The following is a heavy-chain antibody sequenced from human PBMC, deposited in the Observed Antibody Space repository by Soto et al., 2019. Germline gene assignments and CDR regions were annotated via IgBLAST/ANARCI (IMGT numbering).Heavy chain of an antibody. CDR2: FSAGGRA. V-gene: IGHV3-23*01. Sequence: QLLESGGGLVQPGGSLRLSCEASGFSFISYALSWVRQAPGKGLEWVSTFSAGGRAYYADSVKGRFTIAKDTSTNTLRMQASSLRAEDTAVYYCAKESMPQHYGDTLFDYWGQGTRVTVSS. J-gene: IGHJ4*02. CDR3: AKESMPQHYGDTLFDY. D-gene: IGHD4-17*01. CDR1: GFSFISYA.